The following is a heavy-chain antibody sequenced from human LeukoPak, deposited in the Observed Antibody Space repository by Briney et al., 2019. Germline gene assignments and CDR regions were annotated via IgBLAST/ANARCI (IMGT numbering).Heavy chain of an antibody. V-gene: IGHV4-34*01. Sequence: SESLSLTCAVYVGSFSGYYWSWIRQPPGKGLEWIGEINHSGSTNYNPSLKSRVTISVDTSKNQFSLKLSSVTAADTAVYYCARGGRIVGATPILDYWGQGTLVTV. CDR1: VGSFSGYY. CDR2: INHSGST. D-gene: IGHD1-26*01. J-gene: IGHJ4*02. CDR3: ARGGRIVGATPILDY.